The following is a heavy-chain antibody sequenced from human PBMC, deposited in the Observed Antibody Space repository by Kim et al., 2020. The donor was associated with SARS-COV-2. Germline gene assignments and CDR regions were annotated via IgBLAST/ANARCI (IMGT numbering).Heavy chain of an antibody. CDR3: ARWGPTVTPEVWFDP. CDR1: GYSFTSYD. V-gene: IGHV1-8*01. J-gene: IGHJ5*02. Sequence: ASVKVSCKASGYSFTSYDINWVRQASGKGLEWMGWMSRNFGTTRYSQRFQGRVSMTWNTSINTAFMELSSLTPEDTAVYYCARWGPTVTPEVWFDPWGQGTRVTVS. CDR2: MSRNFGTT. D-gene: IGHD4-17*01.